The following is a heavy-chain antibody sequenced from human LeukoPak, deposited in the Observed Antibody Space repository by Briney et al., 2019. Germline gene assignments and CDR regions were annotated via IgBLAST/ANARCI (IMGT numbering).Heavy chain of an antibody. CDR1: GGSISSGGYY. CDR2: IYYSGST. D-gene: IGHD6-19*01. J-gene: IGHJ5*02. V-gene: IGHV4-31*03. Sequence: SETLSLTCTVSGGSISSGGYYWSWIRQHPGKGLEWIGYIYYSGSTYYNPSLKSRVTISVDTSKNQFSLKLSSVTAADTAVYYCARVDGPLGIAVARFDPWGQGTLVTVSS. CDR3: ARVDGPLGIAVARFDP.